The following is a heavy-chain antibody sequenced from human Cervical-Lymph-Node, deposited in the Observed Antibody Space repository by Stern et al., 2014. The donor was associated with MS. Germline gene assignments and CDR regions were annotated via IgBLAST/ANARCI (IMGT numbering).Heavy chain of an antibody. D-gene: IGHD1-1*01. Sequence: QLQLQESGSGLVKPSETLSLTCAVSGGSVTSGGDSWRWIRQPPGKGLEWIGSIYHGGRSYYSPSLRSRLSMSVDRSKNQFSLSLTSVTAADTAVYFCAREHNWNYFDLWGQGTLVSVSS. CDR2: IYHGGRS. J-gene: IGHJ4*02. CDR1: GGSVTSGGDS. CDR3: AREHNWNYFDL. V-gene: IGHV4-30-2*01.